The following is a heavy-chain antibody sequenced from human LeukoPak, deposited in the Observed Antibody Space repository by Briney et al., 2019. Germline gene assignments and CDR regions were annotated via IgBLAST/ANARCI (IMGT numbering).Heavy chain of an antibody. Sequence: GGSLKISCKGSGYSFTSYSIGWVRQMPGKGLGWMVIIYPGDSDTKYSPSFQGQVTISADKSISTAYLQWSSLKASDTAMYYCARHTRFGESGHWGQGTLVTVSS. J-gene: IGHJ4*02. CDR1: GYSFTSYS. CDR2: IYPGDSDT. CDR3: ARHTRFGESGH. V-gene: IGHV5-51*01. D-gene: IGHD3-10*01.